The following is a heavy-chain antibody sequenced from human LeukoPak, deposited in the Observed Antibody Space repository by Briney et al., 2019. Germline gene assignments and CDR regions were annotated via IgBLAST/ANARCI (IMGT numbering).Heavy chain of an antibody. CDR2: MNPNSGNT. CDR3: ATTATTWIQNGMDV. Sequence: ASAKVSCKASGYTFTSYDINWVRQATGQGLEWMGWMNPNSGNTGYAQKFQGRVTMTRNTSISTAYMELSSLRSEDTAVYYCATTATTWIQNGMDVWGQGTTVTVSS. D-gene: IGHD5-18*01. V-gene: IGHV1-8*01. CDR1: GYTFTSYD. J-gene: IGHJ6*02.